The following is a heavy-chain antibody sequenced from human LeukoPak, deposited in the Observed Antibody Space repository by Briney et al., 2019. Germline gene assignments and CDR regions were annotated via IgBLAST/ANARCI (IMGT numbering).Heavy chain of an antibody. CDR2: INPNSGVT. J-gene: IGHJ4*02. D-gene: IGHD3-22*01. CDR1: GYTFTGYY. CDR3: ARGTISDITMIVVVTDY. Sequence: ASVTLSCTASGYTFTGYYMHWVRQAPGQGLELMGWINPNSGVTKYAHNFQDRVTMTRDPSISTAYMELSRLRSADTAVYYCARGTISDITMIVVVTDYWGQGTLVTVSS. V-gene: IGHV1-2*07.